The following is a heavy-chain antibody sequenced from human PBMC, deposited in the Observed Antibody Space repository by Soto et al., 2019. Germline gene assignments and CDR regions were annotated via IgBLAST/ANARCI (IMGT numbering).Heavy chain of an antibody. CDR1: GGSISSYY. D-gene: IGHD3-3*01. V-gene: IGHV4-59*08. CDR3: ARHRKYYDFWSGREYWFDP. CDR2: IYYSGST. J-gene: IGHJ5*02. Sequence: SETLSLTCTVSGGSISSYYWSWIRQPPGKGLEWIGYIYYSGSTNYNPSLKSRVTISVDTSKNQFSLKLSSVTAADTAVYYCARHRKYYDFWSGREYWFDPWGQGTLVTVSS.